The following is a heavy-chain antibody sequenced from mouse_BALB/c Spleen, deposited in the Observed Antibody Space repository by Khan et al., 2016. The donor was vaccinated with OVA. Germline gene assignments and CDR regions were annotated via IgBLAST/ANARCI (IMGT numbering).Heavy chain of an antibody. Sequence: EVQVVESGGGLVQPGGSLKLSCAASGFTFSSYDMSWVRQTPDKRLELVATINSNGGSTYYPDSVKGRFTISRDNAKNTLYLQMSSLQSEDTAMYYCARMARTINWGQGTTLTVSS. CDR3: ARMARTIN. J-gene: IGHJ2*01. V-gene: IGHV5-6-3*01. CDR2: INSNGGST. CDR1: GFTFSSYD.